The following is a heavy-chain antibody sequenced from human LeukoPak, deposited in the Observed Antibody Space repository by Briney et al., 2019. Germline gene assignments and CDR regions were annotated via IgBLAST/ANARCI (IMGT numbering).Heavy chain of an antibody. CDR3: ARHMRGGSSHYFDY. Sequence: ASVKVSCKASGYTFTSYDITWVRQATGQGLEWMGWMNPNSGNTGYAQKFQGRVTMTRNTSISTAYMELSSLRSEDTAVYYCARHMRGGSSHYFDYWGQGTLVTVSS. D-gene: IGHD6-6*01. CDR1: GYTFTSYD. CDR2: MNPNSGNT. V-gene: IGHV1-8*01. J-gene: IGHJ4*02.